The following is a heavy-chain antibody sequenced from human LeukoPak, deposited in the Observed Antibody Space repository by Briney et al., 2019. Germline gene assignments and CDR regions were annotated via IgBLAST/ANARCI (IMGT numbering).Heavy chain of an antibody. CDR3: ARNYDSSGYHNLPLEY. CDR1: GDSITNYY. CDR2: IYTSGTT. J-gene: IGHJ4*02. D-gene: IGHD3-22*01. V-gene: IGHV4-4*07. Sequence: SETLSLTCSVSGDSITNYYWSWIRQPAGKGMEWIGRIYTSGTTDYNPSLKSRVSMSVDTSKNQFSLKLSSVTAADTAVYYCARNYDSSGYHNLPLEYWGQGTLVTVSS.